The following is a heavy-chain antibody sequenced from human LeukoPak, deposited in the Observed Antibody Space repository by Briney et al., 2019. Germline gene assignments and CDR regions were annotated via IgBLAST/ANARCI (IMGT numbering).Heavy chain of an antibody. CDR3: ASGTDSLDYDAFDI. CDR1: GGSISSGIYY. Sequence: SETLSLTCTVSGGSISSGIYYWNWVRQTAGKGLEWIGYIYYSGSTNYNPSLKSRVTISVDTSKNQFSLKLSSVTAADTAVYYCASGTDSLDYDAFDIWGQGTMVTVPS. D-gene: IGHD3-22*01. V-gene: IGHV4-61*10. CDR2: IYYSGST. J-gene: IGHJ3*02.